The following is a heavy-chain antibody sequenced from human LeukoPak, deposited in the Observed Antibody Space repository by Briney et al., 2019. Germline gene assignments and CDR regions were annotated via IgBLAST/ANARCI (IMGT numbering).Heavy chain of an antibody. D-gene: IGHD3-10*01. CDR2: VSGSGGST. V-gene: IGHV3-23*01. CDR3: ARDYYGSGSYGPSDV. CDR1: GFTFSGYA. Sequence: TGGSLRLSCAASGFTFSGYAMSWVRQAPGKGLEWVSAVSGSGGSTYYADSVKGRFTISRDNSKNTLYLQMNSLRAEDTALYYCARDYYGSGSYGPSDVWGKGTTVTVFS. J-gene: IGHJ6*04.